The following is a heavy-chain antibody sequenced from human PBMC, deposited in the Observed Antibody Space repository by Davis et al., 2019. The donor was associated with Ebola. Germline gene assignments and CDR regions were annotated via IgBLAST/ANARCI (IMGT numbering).Heavy chain of an antibody. Sequence: MPSETLSLTCTVSSGSINGYYWGWIRQRPGTGLEWIGIIYYSGSTYYNPSLKSRSTISVDTFKNQFSLKLSSVTAADTAVYYCARTTQWLVQPVDYWGQGTLVTVSS. CDR2: IYYSGST. CDR3: ARTTQWLVQPVDY. CDR1: SGSINGYY. V-gene: IGHV4-39*01. J-gene: IGHJ4*02. D-gene: IGHD6-19*01.